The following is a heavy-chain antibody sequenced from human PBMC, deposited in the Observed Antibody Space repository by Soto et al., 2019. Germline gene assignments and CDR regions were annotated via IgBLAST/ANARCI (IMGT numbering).Heavy chain of an antibody. V-gene: IGHV3-23*01. CDR2: ISGTGGST. Sequence: EVQILESGGDSVQPGGSLRLSCAISGFTFRSYAMSWVRQAPGKGLEWVSGISGTGGSTYYADSVKGRFTISRDNSKNTLYLQMNSVRAEDTALYYCAKGSVMVQICYVDNWGQGARVTVSS. D-gene: IGHD2-8*01. CDR1: GFTFRSYA. CDR3: AKGSVMVQICYVDN. J-gene: IGHJ4*02.